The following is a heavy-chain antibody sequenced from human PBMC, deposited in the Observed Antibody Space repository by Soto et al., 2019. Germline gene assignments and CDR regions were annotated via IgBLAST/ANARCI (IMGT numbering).Heavy chain of an antibody. CDR3: ARPLRLKDAFDI. CDR2: ISAYNGNA. Sequence: ASVKVSCKASGYTFTSYGISWVRQAPGQGLEWMGWISAYNGNANYAQKLQGRVTMTTDTSTSTAYMELRSLRSDDTAVYYCARPLRLKDAFDIWGQGTMVTVSS. V-gene: IGHV1-18*01. J-gene: IGHJ3*02. CDR1: GYTFTSYG. D-gene: IGHD3-3*01.